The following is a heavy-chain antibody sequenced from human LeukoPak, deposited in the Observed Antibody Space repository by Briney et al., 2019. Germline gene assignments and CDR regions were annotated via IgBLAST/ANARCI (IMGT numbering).Heavy chain of an antibody. Sequence: GGSLRLSCAASGFTFKTYAMNWVRQVPGKGPEWVSSLSGSGNITNYADSVKGRFTISRDNSKNTLYMQMNSLRAEDTALYYCAKDAQGLVRGGIYFDFWGQGSLVTVSS. V-gene: IGHV3-23*01. CDR1: GFTFKTYA. J-gene: IGHJ4*02. CDR2: LSGSGNIT. D-gene: IGHD6-19*01. CDR3: AKDAQGLVRGGIYFDF.